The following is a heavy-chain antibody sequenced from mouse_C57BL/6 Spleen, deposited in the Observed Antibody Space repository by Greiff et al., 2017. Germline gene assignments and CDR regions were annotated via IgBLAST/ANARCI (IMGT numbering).Heavy chain of an antibody. Sequence: VQVVESGAELVRPGPSVKVSCKASGYAFTNYLIEWVKQRPGQGLEWIGVINPGSGGTNYNEKFKGKATLTADKSSSTAYMQLSSLTSEDSAVYFCARTAYYSNYEFAYWGQGTLVTVSA. V-gene: IGHV1-54*01. CDR3: ARTAYYSNYEFAY. CDR2: INPGSGGT. CDR1: GYAFTNYL. D-gene: IGHD2-5*01. J-gene: IGHJ3*01.